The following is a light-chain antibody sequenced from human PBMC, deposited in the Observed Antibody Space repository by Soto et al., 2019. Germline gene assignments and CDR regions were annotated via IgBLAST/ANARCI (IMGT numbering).Light chain of an antibody. Sequence: EIVLTQSPGTLSLSPGERATLSCRASQSVGTNLAWYQHKPGQAPRLLIYGASSRATGIPDRFSGSGSGTDFTVSISRLEPEDFAVYYCQHYTSLPLTFGGGTKVELK. V-gene: IGKV3-20*01. J-gene: IGKJ4*01. CDR1: QSVGTN. CDR3: QHYTSLPLT. CDR2: GAS.